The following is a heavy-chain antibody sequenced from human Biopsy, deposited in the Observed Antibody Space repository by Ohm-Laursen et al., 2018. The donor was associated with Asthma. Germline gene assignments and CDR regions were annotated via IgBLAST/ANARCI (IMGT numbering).Heavy chain of an antibody. D-gene: IGHD2-2*01. CDR3: ARGVSSNWSHYYFDY. CDR2: IYSGGTS. J-gene: IGHJ4*02. Sequence: CTASGFAVSRDYMFWVRQAPGKGLAWVSVIYSGGTSHTADSVRGRFTISRDYSKNTLYLQMHSLTADDSAVYYCARGVSSNWSHYYFDYWGQGTLVTVSS. CDR1: GFAVSRDY. V-gene: IGHV3-53*01.